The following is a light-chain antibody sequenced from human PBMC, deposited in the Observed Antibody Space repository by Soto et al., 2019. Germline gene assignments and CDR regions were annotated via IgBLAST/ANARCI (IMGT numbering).Light chain of an antibody. V-gene: IGLV1-51*01. CDR3: GTWDSSLSAVYV. J-gene: IGLJ1*01. CDR2: DNN. Sequence: QSVLTQPPSVSAAPGQKVTISCSGSSSNIGNNYVSWYQQLPGTAPKLLIYDNNERPSGIPDRFSGSKSGTSATLGITGLQTGDEADYYCGTWDSSLSAVYVFGTGTKVTVL. CDR1: SSNIGNNY.